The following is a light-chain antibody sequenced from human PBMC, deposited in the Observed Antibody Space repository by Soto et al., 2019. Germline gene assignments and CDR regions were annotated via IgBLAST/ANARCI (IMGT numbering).Light chain of an antibody. Sequence: QSALTQPASVSGSPGQAITISCTGTSSDIGSYNYVSWYQQHPGKVPKLIIYDVTNRPSGVSNRFSGSKSGNTASLTISGLPAEDEADYYCSSYTEISTVIFGGGTKLTVL. J-gene: IGLJ2*01. CDR3: SSYTEISTVI. V-gene: IGLV2-14*03. CDR2: DVT. CDR1: SSDIGSYNY.